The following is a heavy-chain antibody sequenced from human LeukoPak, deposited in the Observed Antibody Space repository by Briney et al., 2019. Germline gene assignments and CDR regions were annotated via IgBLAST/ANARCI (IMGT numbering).Heavy chain of an antibody. D-gene: IGHD3-10*01. CDR2: IYATGIT. J-gene: IGHJ5*02. CDR1: GGSISSYY. CDR3: ARHGSVRSPLGP. Sequence: SETLSLTCTVSGGSISSYYWSWIRQPPGKGLEWIGYIYATGITNHNPSLKSRVTISVDTSKNQFSLNLRSVTAADTAVYYCARHGSVRSPLGPWGQGTLVTVSS. V-gene: IGHV4-4*09.